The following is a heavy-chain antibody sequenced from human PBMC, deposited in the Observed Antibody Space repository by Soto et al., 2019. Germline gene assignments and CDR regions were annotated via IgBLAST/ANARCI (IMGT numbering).Heavy chain of an antibody. D-gene: IGHD6-19*01. CDR1: GFTVSSNY. Sequence: PWGSLRLSCAASGFTVSSNYMSWVRQAPGKGLEWVSVIYSGGSTYYADSVKGRFTISRDNSKNTLYLQMNSLRAEDTAVYYYASRSSGWYFDYWGQGTLVTVSS. CDR3: ASRSSGWYFDY. V-gene: IGHV3-66*01. CDR2: IYSGGST. J-gene: IGHJ4*02.